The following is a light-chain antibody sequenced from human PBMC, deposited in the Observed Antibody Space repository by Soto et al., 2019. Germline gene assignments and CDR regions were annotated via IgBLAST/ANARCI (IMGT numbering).Light chain of an antibody. CDR2: GNT. CDR3: QSYDTSQGDSRV. J-gene: IGLJ1*01. Sequence: SVLTQPPSVSGAPGQRVTISCTGSWSNFGAGYDVHWYQQLPGTAPKLLIYGNTNRPSGIPDRFSGSRSGTSAFLAITGLQDEDEGDYYCQSYDTSQGDSRVFGTGTKV. V-gene: IGLV1-40*01. CDR1: WSNFGAGYD.